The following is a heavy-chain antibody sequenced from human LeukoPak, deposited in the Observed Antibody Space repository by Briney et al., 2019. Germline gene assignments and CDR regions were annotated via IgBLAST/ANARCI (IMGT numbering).Heavy chain of an antibody. D-gene: IGHD3-22*01. CDR3: ARDPPHRFTMIEKDS. CDR1: GFTFTNAW. V-gene: IGHV3-48*04. J-gene: IGHJ4*02. CDR2: ISSSGSTI. Sequence: GGSLRLSCVASGFTFTNAWMNWVRQAPGKGLEWVSYISSSGSTIYYADSVKGRFTISRDNAKNSLYLQMDSLRAEDTAVYYCARDPPHRFTMIEKDSWGQGTLVTVSS.